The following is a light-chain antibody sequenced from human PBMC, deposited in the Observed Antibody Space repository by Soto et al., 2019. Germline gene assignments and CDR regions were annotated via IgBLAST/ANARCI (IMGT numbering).Light chain of an antibody. Sequence: EIVITESPATLSVSPGERATLSCRASQSVSSNLAWYQQKPGQAPRLPIYGASTRATGIPARFSGSGSGTEFTLTISSLQSEDFAVYYCQQYNNLPLTFGGGTKVDIK. V-gene: IGKV3-15*01. CDR3: QQYNNLPLT. CDR2: GAS. J-gene: IGKJ4*01. CDR1: QSVSSN.